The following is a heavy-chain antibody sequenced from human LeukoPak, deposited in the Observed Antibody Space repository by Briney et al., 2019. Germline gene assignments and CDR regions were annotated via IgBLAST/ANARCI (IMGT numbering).Heavy chain of an antibody. CDR2: ISGSGGST. Sequence: GGSLRLSCAASGFTFSSYAMSWVRQAPGKWLEWVSAISGSGGSTYYADSVKGRFTISRDNSKNTLYLQMNSLRAEDTAVYYCATPPYGDYRVGAFDIWGQGTMVTVSS. J-gene: IGHJ3*02. CDR1: GFTFSSYA. D-gene: IGHD4-17*01. V-gene: IGHV3-23*01. CDR3: ATPPYGDYRVGAFDI.